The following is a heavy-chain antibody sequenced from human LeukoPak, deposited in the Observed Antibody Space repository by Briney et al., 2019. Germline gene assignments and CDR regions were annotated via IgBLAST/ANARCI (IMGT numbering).Heavy chain of an antibody. CDR3: ARAPSEIGGYYPEYFRH. Sequence: GGSLRLSCAASGFTFSSYWMHWVRQAPGKGLVWVSRIKSDGSTRYADSVKGRFTISRDNAKNTVSPQMNSLRAEDTGVYYCARAPSEIGGYYPEYFRHWGQGTLVTVSP. CDR1: GFTFSSYW. CDR2: IKSDGST. D-gene: IGHD3-22*01. J-gene: IGHJ1*01. V-gene: IGHV3-74*01.